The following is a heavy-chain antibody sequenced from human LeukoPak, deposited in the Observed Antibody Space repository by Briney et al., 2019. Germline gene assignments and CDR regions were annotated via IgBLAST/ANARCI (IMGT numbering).Heavy chain of an antibody. CDR3: ARVNYGSATKEDY. V-gene: IGHV4-31*03. Sequence: SETLSLTCTVSGGSISSGGYYWSWIRQHPGKGLEWIGYIYYSGSAYYNPSLKSRVTISVDTSENQFSLKLSSVTAADTAVYYCARVNYGSATKEDYWGQGTLVTVSS. CDR2: IYYSGSA. D-gene: IGHD3-10*01. J-gene: IGHJ4*02. CDR1: GGSISSGGYY.